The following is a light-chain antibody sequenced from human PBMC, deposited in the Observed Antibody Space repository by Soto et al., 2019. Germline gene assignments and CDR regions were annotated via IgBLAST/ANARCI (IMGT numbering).Light chain of an antibody. J-gene: IGLJ1*01. CDR1: SSNVGGYNY. Sequence: QSVLTQPASVSGSPGQSITISCTGTSSNVGGYNYVSWYQQHPGKAPKLIIYEVSNRPSGVSDRFSGSKSGNTASLTISGLQAEDEADYYCGSYTTSSTLAVFGTGTKVTAL. CDR3: GSYTTSSTLAV. V-gene: IGLV2-14*01. CDR2: EVS.